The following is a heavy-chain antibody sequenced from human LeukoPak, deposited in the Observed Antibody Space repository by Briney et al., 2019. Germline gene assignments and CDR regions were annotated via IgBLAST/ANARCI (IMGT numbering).Heavy chain of an antibody. CDR3: ARYRYYYDSSGYNYFDY. Sequence: GGSLRLSCAASGFTFSSYSMNWVRQAPGKGLEWVSYISSSSSTIYYADSVKGRFTISRDNAKNSLYLQMNSLRAEDTAVYYCARYRYYYDSSGYNYFDYWGQGTLVTVSS. V-gene: IGHV3-48*04. CDR1: GFTFSSYS. CDR2: ISSSSSTI. J-gene: IGHJ4*02. D-gene: IGHD3-22*01.